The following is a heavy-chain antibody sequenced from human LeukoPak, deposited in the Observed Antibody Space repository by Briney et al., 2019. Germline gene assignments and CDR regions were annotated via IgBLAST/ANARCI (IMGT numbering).Heavy chain of an antibody. CDR3: AKLAVAGTLGYNWIDP. D-gene: IGHD6-19*01. Sequence: GGSLRLSCAASGFTFSSYAMSWVRQAPGKGLEWVSAISGSGGSTYYADSVKGRFTIFRDNSKNTLYLQMNSLRAEDTAVYYCAKLAVAGTLGYNWIDPWGQGTPVTVSS. CDR1: GFTFSSYA. V-gene: IGHV3-23*01. CDR2: ISGSGGST. J-gene: IGHJ5*02.